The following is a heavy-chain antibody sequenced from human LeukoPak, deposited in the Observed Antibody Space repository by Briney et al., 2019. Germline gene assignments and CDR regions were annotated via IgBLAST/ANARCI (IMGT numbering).Heavy chain of an antibody. J-gene: IGHJ4*02. Sequence: GGSLRLPCAASGFTFTSYAMSWVRQAPGKGLEWVSGISGGGGSTYYADSVKGRFTISRDNSKNTLYLQMNSLRAEDTAVYYCAKVPFSVYYDSSGYYYYFDYWGQGTLVTVSS. CDR1: GFTFTSYA. CDR3: AKVPFSVYYDSSGYYYYFDY. CDR2: ISGGGGST. V-gene: IGHV3-23*01. D-gene: IGHD3-22*01.